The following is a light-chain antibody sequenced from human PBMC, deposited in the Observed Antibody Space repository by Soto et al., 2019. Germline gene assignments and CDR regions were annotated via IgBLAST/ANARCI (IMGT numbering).Light chain of an antibody. Sequence: QPVLTQSPSASASLGDSVKLTCTLSSGHSSYAIAWHQQQPEKGPRYLMKVNSDGSHSKGDGIPDRFSGSSSGAERYLTISSLQSEDEADYYCQTWGTGIRVFGGGTKLTVL. CDR2: VNSDGSH. J-gene: IGLJ2*01. CDR3: QTWGTGIRV. V-gene: IGLV4-69*01. CDR1: SGHSSYA.